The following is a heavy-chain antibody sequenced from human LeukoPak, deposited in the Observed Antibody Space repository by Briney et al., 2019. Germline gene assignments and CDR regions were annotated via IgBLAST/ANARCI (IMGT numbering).Heavy chain of an antibody. J-gene: IGHJ5*02. CDR3: ARGSYCSSTSCYYWFDP. Sequence: GASGKVSCKASGYTFTSYDINWVRQATGQGLEWMGWMNPNSGNTGYAQKFQGRVTMTRNTSISTAYMELSSLRSEDTAVYYCARGSYCSSTSCYYWFDPWGQGTLVTVSS. D-gene: IGHD2-2*01. V-gene: IGHV1-8*01. CDR1: GYTFTSYD. CDR2: MNPNSGNT.